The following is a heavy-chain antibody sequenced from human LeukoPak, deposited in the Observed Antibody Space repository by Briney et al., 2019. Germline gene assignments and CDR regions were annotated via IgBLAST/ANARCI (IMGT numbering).Heavy chain of an antibody. CDR3: AREGYPPYYFDF. D-gene: IGHD5-18*01. CDR1: GGSISSYY. CDR2: IYHTGTT. Sequence: SETLSLTCTISGGSISSYYWNWIRQSPGKGLEWIGYIYHTGTTNYNPSLRSRVTLSIQTSKKLFSLNLRSVTAADTAVYYCAREGYPPYYFDFWGLGTLVTVSS. V-gene: IGHV4-59*12. J-gene: IGHJ4*02.